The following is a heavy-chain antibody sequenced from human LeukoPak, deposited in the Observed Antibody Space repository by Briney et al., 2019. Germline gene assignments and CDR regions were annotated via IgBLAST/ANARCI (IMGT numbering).Heavy chain of an antibody. Sequence: GGSLRLSCAASGFTFSSYGMHRVRQAPGKGLEWVAVISYDGSNKYYADSVKGRFTISRDNSKNTLYLQMNSLRAEDTAVYYCAKASYSSSWYFDYWGQGTLVTVSS. CDR1: GFTFSSYG. V-gene: IGHV3-30*18. CDR3: AKASYSSSWYFDY. J-gene: IGHJ4*02. D-gene: IGHD6-13*01. CDR2: ISYDGSNK.